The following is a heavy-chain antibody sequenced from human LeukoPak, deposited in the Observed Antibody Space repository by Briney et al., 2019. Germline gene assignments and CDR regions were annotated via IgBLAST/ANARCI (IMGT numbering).Heavy chain of an antibody. CDR1: GYSFSSYC. D-gene: IGHD3-10*01. CDR3: ARAPIACGSGNWFDP. Sequence: GESLKISCKGGGYSFSSYCIGWVRQMPGKGLEWMGIIYPGDSDTRYSPPFQGQFTISADKSISTDYLQWRSLKASDTAMYYCARAPIACGSGNWFDPWGQGTLVTLSS. CDR2: IYPGDSDT. J-gene: IGHJ5*02. V-gene: IGHV5-51*03.